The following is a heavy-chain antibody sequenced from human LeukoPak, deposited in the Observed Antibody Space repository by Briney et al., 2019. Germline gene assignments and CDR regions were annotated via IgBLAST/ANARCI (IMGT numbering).Heavy chain of an antibody. V-gene: IGHV4-34*01. Sequence: SETLSLTCAVYGGSFSGYYWSWIRQPPGKGLEWIGEINPSVSTNYNPSLKSRVTISVDTSKNQFTLKLNSVAAADTAVYYCARDLEYCSSTSCPFDYWGQGTLVTVSS. CDR2: INPSVST. D-gene: IGHD2-2*01. J-gene: IGHJ4*02. CDR1: GGSFSGYY. CDR3: ARDLEYCSSTSCPFDY.